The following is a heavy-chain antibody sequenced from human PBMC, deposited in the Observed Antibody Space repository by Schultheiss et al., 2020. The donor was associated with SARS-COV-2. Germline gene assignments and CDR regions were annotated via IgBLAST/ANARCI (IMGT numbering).Heavy chain of an antibody. CDR3: ARESVGIAVAGTYY. J-gene: IGHJ4*02. D-gene: IGHD6-19*01. CDR1: GYTFTSYA. CDR2: INPNSGGT. Sequence: ALVKVSCKASGYTFTSYAMHWVRQAPGQRLEWMGWINPNSGGTNYAQKFQGWVTMTRDTSISTAYMELSRLRSDDTAVYYCARESVGIAVAGTYYWGQGTLVTVS. V-gene: IGHV1-2*04.